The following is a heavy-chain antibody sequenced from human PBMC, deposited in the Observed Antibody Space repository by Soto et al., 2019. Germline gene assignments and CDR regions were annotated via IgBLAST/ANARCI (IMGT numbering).Heavy chain of an antibody. CDR1: GVTPRGAV. Sequence: GGSLRLFCAASGVTPRGAVIYWVRQASREGLEWVGRIRSRSNGYATAYAASVRGRFKISRDDSKNTAYLQMDSLKTEDTAVYYCTRPGYSNYDSDYWGQGTLVTVSS. CDR3: TRPGYSNYDSDY. V-gene: IGHV3-73*01. D-gene: IGHD5-12*01. J-gene: IGHJ4*02. CDR2: IRSRSNGYAT.